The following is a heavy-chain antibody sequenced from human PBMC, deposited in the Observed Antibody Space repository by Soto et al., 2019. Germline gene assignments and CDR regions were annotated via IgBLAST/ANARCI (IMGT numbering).Heavy chain of an antibody. V-gene: IGHV1-46*01. J-gene: IGHJ4*02. CDR1: GYTFTSYY. CDR2: INPSGGST. D-gene: IGHD3-3*01. Sequence: QVQLVQSGAEVKKPGASVKVSCKASGYTFTSYYMHWVRQAPGQGLEWMGIINPSGGSTSYAQKFQGRVTMTRDTSTSTVYMELSSLRSEDTAVYYCARAPRGVFGVEGLGYWGQGTLVTVSS. CDR3: ARAPRGVFGVEGLGY.